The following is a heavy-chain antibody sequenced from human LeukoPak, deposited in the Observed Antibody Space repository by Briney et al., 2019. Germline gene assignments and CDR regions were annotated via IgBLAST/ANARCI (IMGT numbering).Heavy chain of an antibody. CDR2: INHSGST. CDR3: ARGGIAARGGYYYMDV. D-gene: IGHD6-6*01. Sequence: SETLSLTCAVYGGSFSGYYWSWIRQPPGKGLEWIGEINHSGSTNYNPSLKSRVTISVDTSKNQFSLKLSSVTAADTAVYHCARGGIAARGGYYYMDVWGKGATVTVSS. CDR1: GGSFSGYY. J-gene: IGHJ6*03. V-gene: IGHV4-34*01.